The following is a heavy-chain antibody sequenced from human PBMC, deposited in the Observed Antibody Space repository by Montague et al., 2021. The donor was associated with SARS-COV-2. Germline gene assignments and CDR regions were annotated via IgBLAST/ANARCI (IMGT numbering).Heavy chain of an antibody. Sequence: SETLSLTCAVHGGSLSGYYWSWIRQPPEKGLEWIGEINHSANTKYNPSLKSPVTISIDTPKNQFSLKMTSVTAADTATYYCASGIYPSGSYYNRYYYGLNIWGPGTTVIVSS. D-gene: IGHD3-10*01. CDR2: INHSANT. CDR1: GGSLSGYY. V-gene: IGHV4-34*01. J-gene: IGHJ6*02. CDR3: ASGIYPSGSYYNRYYYGLNI.